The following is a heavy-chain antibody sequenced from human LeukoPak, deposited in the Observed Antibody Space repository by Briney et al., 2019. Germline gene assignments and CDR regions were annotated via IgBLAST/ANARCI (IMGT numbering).Heavy chain of an antibody. Sequence: ASVKVSCKASGYIFTSYGISWVRQAPGQGLEWMGWISAYNGHTRYVQKLQGRVTMTTDASTSTAYMELRSLRSDDTAVYYCARDFAHRRVVTTHIGLDPWGQGTLVTVSS. D-gene: IGHD2-21*02. J-gene: IGHJ5*02. CDR1: GYIFTSYG. CDR2: ISAYNGHT. CDR3: ARDFAHRRVVTTHIGLDP. V-gene: IGHV1-18*01.